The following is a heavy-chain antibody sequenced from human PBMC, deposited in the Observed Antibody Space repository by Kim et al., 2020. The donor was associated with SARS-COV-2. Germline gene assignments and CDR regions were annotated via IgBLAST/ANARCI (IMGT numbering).Heavy chain of an antibody. J-gene: IGHJ2*01. CDR2: IIPIFGTA. CDR3: ARGRWGPIAAAGHWYFDL. Sequence: SVKVSCKASGGTFSSYAISWVRQAPGQGLEWMGGIIPIFGTANYAQKFQGRVTITADESTSTAYMELSSLRSEDTAVYYCARGRWGPIAAAGHWYFDLWGRGTLVTVSS. D-gene: IGHD6-13*01. CDR1: GGTFSSYA. V-gene: IGHV1-69*13.